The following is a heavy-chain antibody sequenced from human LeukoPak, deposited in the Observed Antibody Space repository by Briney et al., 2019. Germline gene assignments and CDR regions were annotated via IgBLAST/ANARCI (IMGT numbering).Heavy chain of an antibody. CDR1: GYTFTSYA. D-gene: IGHD3-10*01. CDR2: INTNTGNP. Sequence: ASVKVPCKASGYTFTSYAMNWVRQAPGQGLEWMGWINTNTGNPTYAQGFTGRFVFSLDTSVSTAYLQISSLKAEDTAVYYCARMGGSMVRGVIDNYSNWFDPWGQGTLVTVSS. CDR3: ARMGGSMVRGVIDNYSNWFDP. J-gene: IGHJ5*02. V-gene: IGHV7-4-1*02.